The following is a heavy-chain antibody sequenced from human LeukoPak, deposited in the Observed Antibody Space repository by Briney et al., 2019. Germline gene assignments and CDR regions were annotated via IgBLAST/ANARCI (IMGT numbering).Heavy chain of an antibody. Sequence: GGSLRLSCAASKFTFSNYWMTWVRQAPGKGLEWVANIRDDGGHKDYVDSVKGRFTVSRDNAKNSLYLQMNSLRAEDTAVYYCARVWGYDILTGYSDAFDIWGQGTMVTVSS. CDR3: ARVWGYDILTGYSDAFDI. V-gene: IGHV3-7*01. D-gene: IGHD3-9*01. CDR2: IRDDGGHK. CDR1: KFTFSNYW. J-gene: IGHJ3*02.